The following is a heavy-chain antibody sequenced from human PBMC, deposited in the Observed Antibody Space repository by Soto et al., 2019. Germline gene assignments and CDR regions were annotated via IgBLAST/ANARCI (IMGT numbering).Heavy chain of an antibody. J-gene: IGHJ5*02. Sequence: SETLSLTCTVSGGSVSSGSYYWSWIRQPPGKGLGCIGYIYYSGSTNYNPSLKSRVTISVDTSKNQFSLKLSSVTAADTAVYYCARDRRQYYDILTGSSVGWFDPWGQGTLVTVSS. CDR2: IYYSGST. CDR1: GGSVSSGSYY. D-gene: IGHD3-9*01. CDR3: ARDRRQYYDILTGSSVGWFDP. V-gene: IGHV4-61*01.